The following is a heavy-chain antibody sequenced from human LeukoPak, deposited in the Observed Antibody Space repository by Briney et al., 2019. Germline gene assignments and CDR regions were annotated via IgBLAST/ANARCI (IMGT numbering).Heavy chain of an antibody. V-gene: IGHV4-34*01. Sequence: TSETLSLTCAVYGGSFSCYYWSWIRQPPGKGLEWIGEINHSGSTNYNPSLKSRVTISVDTSKNQFSLKLSSVTAADTAVYYCARGPRTVTTGFDYWGQGTLVTVSS. CDR1: GGSFSCYY. J-gene: IGHJ4*02. CDR2: INHSGST. D-gene: IGHD4-17*01. CDR3: ARGPRTVTTGFDY.